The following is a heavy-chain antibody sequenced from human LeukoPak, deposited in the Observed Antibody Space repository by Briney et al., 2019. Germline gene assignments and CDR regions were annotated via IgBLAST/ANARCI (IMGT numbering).Heavy chain of an antibody. CDR2: ISGSGGST. J-gene: IGHJ4*02. CDR1: GFTFSSYA. CDR3: AKTGARVVLSSSPPYPDY. D-gene: IGHD6-13*01. Sequence: PGGSLRLSCAASGFTFSSYAMSWVRQAPGKGLEWVSTISGSGGSTYYADSVKGRFTISRDNSKNTLYLQMNSLRAEDTAVYYCAKTGARVVLSSSPPYPDYWGQGTLVTVS. V-gene: IGHV3-23*01.